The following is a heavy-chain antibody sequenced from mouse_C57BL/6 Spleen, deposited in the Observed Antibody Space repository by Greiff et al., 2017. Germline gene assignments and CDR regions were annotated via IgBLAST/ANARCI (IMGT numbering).Heavy chain of an antibody. CDR2: IDPSDSET. V-gene: IGHV1-52*01. D-gene: IGHD2-4*01. CDR1: GYTFTSYW. CDR3: ARGYYEYGVSYFDV. J-gene: IGHJ1*03. Sequence: QVQLQQPGAELVRPGSSVKLSCKASGYTFTSYWMHWVKQRPIQGLEWIGNIDPSDSETHYNQKFKDKATLTVDKSSSTAYMQLSSLTSEDSAVYCCARGYYEYGVSYFDVWGTGTTVTVSS.